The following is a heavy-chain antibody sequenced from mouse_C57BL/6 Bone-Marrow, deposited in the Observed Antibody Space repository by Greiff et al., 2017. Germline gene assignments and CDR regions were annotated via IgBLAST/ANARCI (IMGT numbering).Heavy chain of an antibody. Sequence: EVKLVESGGGLVKPGGSLKLSCAASGFTFSSYAMSWVRQTPEKRLEWVATISDGGSYTYYPDNVTGRFTISRDNAKNNLYLQMSHLKSEDTAMYYCAGTGHYFDYWGQVTTLTVSS. CDR2: ISDGGSYT. CDR3: AGTGHYFDY. CDR1: GFTFSSYA. D-gene: IGHD4-1*01. J-gene: IGHJ2*01. V-gene: IGHV5-4*03.